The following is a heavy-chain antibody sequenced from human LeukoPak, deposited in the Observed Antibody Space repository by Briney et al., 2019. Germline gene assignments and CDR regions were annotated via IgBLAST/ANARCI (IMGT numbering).Heavy chain of an antibody. J-gene: IGHJ3*02. CDR2: ISYDGSNK. CDR3: ATLKLRFSPFDI. V-gene: IGHV3-30-3*01. Sequence: PGGSLRLSCAASGFTVSSNYMSWVRQAPGKGLEWVAVISYDGSNKYYADSVKGRFTISRDNSKNTLYLQMNSLRAEDTAVYYCATLKLRFSPFDIWGQGTMVTVSS. D-gene: IGHD3-3*01. CDR1: GFTVSSNY.